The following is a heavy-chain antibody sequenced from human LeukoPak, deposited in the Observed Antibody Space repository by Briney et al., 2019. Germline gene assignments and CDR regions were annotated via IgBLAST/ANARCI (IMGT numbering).Heavy chain of an antibody. CDR3: ARGPNIAVAGLEADY. CDR2: INHSGST. Sequence: PSETLSLTCAVYGGSFSGYYWSWLRQPPGKGLEWIGEINHSGSTNYNPSLKSRVTISVDTSKNQFSLKLSSVTAADTAVYYCARGPNIAVAGLEADYWGQGTLVTVSS. CDR1: GGSFSGYY. D-gene: IGHD6-19*01. V-gene: IGHV4-34*01. J-gene: IGHJ4*02.